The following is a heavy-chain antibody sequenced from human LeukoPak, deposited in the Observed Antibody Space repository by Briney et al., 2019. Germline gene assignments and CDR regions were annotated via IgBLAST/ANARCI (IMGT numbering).Heavy chain of an antibody. D-gene: IGHD6-19*01. CDR3: ARDKWLRLDAFDI. CDR2: INHSGST. J-gene: IGHJ3*02. CDR1: GGSFSGYY. Sequence: TTSETLSLTCAVYGGSFSGYYWSWIRQPPGEGLEWIGEINHSGSTNYNPSLKSRVTMSVDTSKNQFSLKLSSVTAADTAVYYCARDKWLRLDAFDIWGQGTMVTVSS. V-gene: IGHV4-34*01.